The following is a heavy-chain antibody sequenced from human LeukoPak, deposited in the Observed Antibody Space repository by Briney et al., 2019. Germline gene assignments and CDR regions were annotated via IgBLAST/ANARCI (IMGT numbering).Heavy chain of an antibody. V-gene: IGHV4-39*07. CDR1: GGSISSSSYY. Sequence: SETLSLTCTVSGGSISSSSYYWGWIRQPPGKGLEWIGSIYYSGSTYYNPSLKSRVTISVDTSKNQFSLKLSSVTAADTAVYYCARVVASYYYYMDVWGKGTTVTISS. CDR3: ARVVASYYYYMDV. D-gene: IGHD2-15*01. CDR2: IYYSGST. J-gene: IGHJ6*03.